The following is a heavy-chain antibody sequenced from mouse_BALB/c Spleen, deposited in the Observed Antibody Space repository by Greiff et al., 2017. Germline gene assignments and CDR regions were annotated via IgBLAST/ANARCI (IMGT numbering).Heavy chain of an antibody. J-gene: IGHJ4*01. D-gene: IGHD2-14*01. CDR1: GFSLTGYG. V-gene: IGHV2-6-7*01. CDR2: IWGDGST. Sequence: VQLKESGPGLVAPSQSLSITCTVSGFSLTGYGVNWVRQPPGKGLEWLGMIWGDGSTDYNSALKSRLSISKDNSKSQVFLKMNSLQTDDTARYYCARDQGYAYYAMDYWGQGTSVTVSS. CDR3: ARDQGYAYYAMDY.